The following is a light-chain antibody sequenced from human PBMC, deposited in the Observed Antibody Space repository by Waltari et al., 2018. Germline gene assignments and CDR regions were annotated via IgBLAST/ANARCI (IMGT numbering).Light chain of an antibody. CDR1: RRDVGGYNY. J-gene: IGLJ2*01. V-gene: IGLV2-23*02. Sequence: QSALTQPASVSGSPGQSNTISCTGTRRDVGGYNYVSWYQQPPGTAPKLMIYEVSKRPSWVSNRFSGSKSGNTASLTISGLQAEDEADYYCCSYAGSSTFVVFGGGTKLTVL. CDR2: EVS. CDR3: CSYAGSSTFVV.